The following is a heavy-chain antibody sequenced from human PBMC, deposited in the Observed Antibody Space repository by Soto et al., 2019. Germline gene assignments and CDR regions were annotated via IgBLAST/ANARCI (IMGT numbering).Heavy chain of an antibody. Sequence: QVQLVESGGGLVKPGVSLRLSCAASGFTFSDSYMSWIRQAPGKGLEWLSYISSSGSTIYYADSVKGRFTISRDNAKNALYLQMNSLRAEDTAVYYCASSYGSGGRYFDYWGQGTLVTVSS. CDR1: GFTFSDSY. V-gene: IGHV3-11*01. D-gene: IGHD3-10*01. CDR3: ASSYGSGGRYFDY. J-gene: IGHJ4*02. CDR2: ISSSGSTI.